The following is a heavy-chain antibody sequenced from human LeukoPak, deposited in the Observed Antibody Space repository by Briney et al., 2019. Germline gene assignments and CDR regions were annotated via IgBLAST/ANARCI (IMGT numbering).Heavy chain of an antibody. CDR3: ATGIGQQLPHYYYYGMDV. Sequence: SVKVSCKASGGTFSSYAISWVRQAPGQGLEWMGGIIPIFGTANYAQKFQGRVTITADESTSTAYMGLSSLRSEDTAVYYCATGIGQQLPHYYYYGMDVWGQGTTVTVSS. J-gene: IGHJ6*02. CDR2: IIPIFGTA. V-gene: IGHV1-69*13. D-gene: IGHD6-13*01. CDR1: GGTFSSYA.